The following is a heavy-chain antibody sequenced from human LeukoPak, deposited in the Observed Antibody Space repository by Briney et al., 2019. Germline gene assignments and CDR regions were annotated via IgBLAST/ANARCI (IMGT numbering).Heavy chain of an antibody. D-gene: IGHD4-17*01. CDR3: ARDPARMTTVTSN. CDR2: ISYDGSNK. V-gene: IGHV3-30-3*01. CDR1: GFTFSSYA. Sequence: GRSLRLPCAASGFTFSSYAMHWVRQAPGKGLEWVAVISYDGSNKYYADSVKGRFTISRDNSKNTLYLQMNSLRAEDTAVYYCARDPARMTTVTSNWGQGTLVTVSS. J-gene: IGHJ4*02.